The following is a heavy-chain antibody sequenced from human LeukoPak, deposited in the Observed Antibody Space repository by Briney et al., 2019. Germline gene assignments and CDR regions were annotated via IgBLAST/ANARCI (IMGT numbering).Heavy chain of an antibody. J-gene: IGHJ4*02. CDR2: INPNSGGT. V-gene: IGHV1-2*06. D-gene: IGHD3-22*01. CDR3: AGVGGTYYYDSSGYFVDY. Sequence: ASVKVSCKASGYTFTGYYMHWVRQAPGQGLEWMGRINPNSGGTNYAQKFQGRVTMTGDTSISTAYMELSRLRSDDTAVYYCAGVGGTYYYDSSGYFVDYWGQGTLVTVSS. CDR1: GYTFTGYY.